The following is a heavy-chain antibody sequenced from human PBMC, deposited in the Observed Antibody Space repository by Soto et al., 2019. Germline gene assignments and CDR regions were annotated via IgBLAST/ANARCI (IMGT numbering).Heavy chain of an antibody. CDR1: GFSFNSYA. V-gene: IGHV3-30-3*01. Sequence: QVQLVESGGGVVQPGRSLRLSCAASGFSFNSYAMHWLRQAPGKGLEWVATISYDGSNKYYAASVKGGVTISRAKAAYTLYVQMNSLRAEASAVYYCAKGGGNAGCIDYWGLGTLVTVS. J-gene: IGHJ4*02. CDR2: ISYDGSNK. D-gene: IGHD1-1*01. CDR3: AKGGGNAGCIDY.